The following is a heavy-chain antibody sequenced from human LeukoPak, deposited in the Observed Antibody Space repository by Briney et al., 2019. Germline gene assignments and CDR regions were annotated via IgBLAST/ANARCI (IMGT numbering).Heavy chain of an antibody. CDR2: IYTSGST. CDR3: ARLRDFWSGYYYMDV. V-gene: IGHV4-61*02. Sequence: SQTLSLTCTVSGGSISSGSYYWSWIRQPAGKGLEWIGRIYTSGSTNYNPSLKSRVTISVDTSKNQFSLKLSSVTAADTAVYYCARLRDFWSGYYYMDVWGKGTTVTVSS. J-gene: IGHJ6*03. D-gene: IGHD3-3*01. CDR1: GGSISSGSYY.